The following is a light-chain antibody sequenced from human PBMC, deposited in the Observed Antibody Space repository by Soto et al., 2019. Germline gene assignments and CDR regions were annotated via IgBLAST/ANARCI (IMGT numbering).Light chain of an antibody. V-gene: IGKV3D-15*01. Sequence: EIVMTQSPPTLSVSPGERAALSCRASQSIRSNLAWYQQKPGQAPRLLIYGASTRATGIPARFSGSGSGTEFTLTISSLQSEDFAVYYCQQYNNWPAITVGQGTRLESK. J-gene: IGKJ5*01. CDR2: GAS. CDR1: QSIRSN. CDR3: QQYNNWPAIT.